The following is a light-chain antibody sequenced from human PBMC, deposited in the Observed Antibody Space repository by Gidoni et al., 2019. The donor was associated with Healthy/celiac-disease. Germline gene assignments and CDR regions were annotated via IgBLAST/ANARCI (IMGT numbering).Light chain of an antibody. CDR1: QSVSSSY. V-gene: IGKV3-20*01. CDR3: QQDGSSPFT. CDR2: GAS. Sequence: EIVFTQSPGALSLSPGERATLSCRASQSVSSSYLAWYQQKPGQAPRLLIYGASSRATGSPDFTLTISRLEPEDFAVYYCQQDGSSPFTFXPXTKVDIK. J-gene: IGKJ3*01.